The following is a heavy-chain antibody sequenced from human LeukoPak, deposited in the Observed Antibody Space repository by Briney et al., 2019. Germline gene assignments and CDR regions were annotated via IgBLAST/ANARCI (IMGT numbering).Heavy chain of an antibody. CDR1: GYTFTCYY. CDR2: INPNSGGT. D-gene: IGHD5-18*01. CDR3: ARGIGLETYSYGSGLFDY. J-gene: IGHJ4*02. V-gene: IGHV1-2*04. Sequence: GASVKVSCKASGYTFTCYYMHWVRQAPGQGLEWMGWINPNSGGTNYAQRFQGWVTMTRDTSISTAYMELSRLRSDDTAVYYCARGIGLETYSYGSGLFDYWGQGTLVTVSS.